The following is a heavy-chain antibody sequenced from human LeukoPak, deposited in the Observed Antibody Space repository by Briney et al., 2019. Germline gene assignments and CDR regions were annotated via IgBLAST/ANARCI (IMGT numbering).Heavy chain of an antibody. CDR3: ARGDDYGGAWYYFDC. CDR1: GFTVSRNY. J-gene: IGHJ4*02. Sequence: PGGSLRLSCAASGFTVSRNYYMNWVRQAPGKGLEWVSVIYSAGTTYYADSVKGRFTISRDNSKNTVYLQMNCLRAEDTAVYYCARGDDYGGAWYYFDCWGQGTLVTVSS. V-gene: IGHV3-53*01. CDR2: IYSAGTT. D-gene: IGHD4-23*01.